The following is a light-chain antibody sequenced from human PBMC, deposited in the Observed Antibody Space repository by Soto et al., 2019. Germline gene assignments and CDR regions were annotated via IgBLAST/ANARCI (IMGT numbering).Light chain of an antibody. J-gene: IGKJ1*01. Sequence: DIQMTQSPSTLSASVGDRVTITCRASQSISSWLAWYQQKPGKAPKVLIFDASSLASGVPSRFSGSGSATEFTLTISSLQPDDFATYYCQQYSTYPWTFGQGTKVDIK. CDR3: QQYSTYPWT. V-gene: IGKV1-5*01. CDR1: QSISSW. CDR2: DAS.